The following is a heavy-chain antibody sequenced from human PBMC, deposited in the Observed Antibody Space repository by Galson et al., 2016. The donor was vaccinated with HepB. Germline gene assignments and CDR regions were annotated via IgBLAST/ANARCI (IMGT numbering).Heavy chain of an antibody. V-gene: IGHV7-4-1*02. J-gene: IGHJ4*02. CDR3: ARDPRFYGSGNFYDY. CDR2: INTHTGNP. Sequence: SVKVSCKGSGYNFNDYALNWVRQAPGQGLQWMGWINTHTGNPTYAQGFTGRFVFSLDTSVSTAYLQISSLKAEDTAVYYCARDPRFYGSGNFYDYWGQGTLVTVSS. D-gene: IGHD3-10*01. CDR1: GYNFNDYA.